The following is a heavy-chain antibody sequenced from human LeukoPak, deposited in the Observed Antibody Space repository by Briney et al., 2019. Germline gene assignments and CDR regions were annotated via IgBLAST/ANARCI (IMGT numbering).Heavy chain of an antibody. Sequence: PRGSLRLSCAASGFTFSSYGMHWVRQAPGKGLEWVAVIWYDGSNKYYADSVKGRFAISRDNSKNTLYLQMNSLRAEDTAVYYCARDYSSGCFDYWGQGTLVTVSS. V-gene: IGHV3-33*01. D-gene: IGHD6-19*01. CDR2: IWYDGSNK. CDR3: ARDYSSGCFDY. CDR1: GFTFSSYG. J-gene: IGHJ4*02.